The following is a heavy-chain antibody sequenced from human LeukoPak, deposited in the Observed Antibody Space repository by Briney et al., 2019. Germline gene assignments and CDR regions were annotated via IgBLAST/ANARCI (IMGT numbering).Heavy chain of an antibody. CDR1: GGSFSGYY. V-gene: IGHV4-34*01. D-gene: IGHD3-22*01. Sequence: SETLSLTCAVYGGSFSGYYWSWIRQPPGKGLEWIGEINHSGSTNYNPSLKSRVTISVDTSKNQFSLKLSSVTAADTAVYYCAGTYYYDSGVYYLPQNWGQGILVTVSS. CDR2: INHSGST. J-gene: IGHJ4*02. CDR3: AGTYYYDSGVYYLPQN.